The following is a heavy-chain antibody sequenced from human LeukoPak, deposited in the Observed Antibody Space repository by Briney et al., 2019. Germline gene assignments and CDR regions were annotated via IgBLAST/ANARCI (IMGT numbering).Heavy chain of an antibody. Sequence: GGSLRLSCAASGFTFSRLAMTWVRQAPGKGLEWVSTISASGPYYADAVRGRFTISRDNSKDTLSLQMNSLRAEDSAIYYCASRKEYTVSSVYYWGRGILVTVSS. CDR3: ASRKEYTVSSVYY. CDR2: ISASGP. V-gene: IGHV3-23*01. J-gene: IGHJ4*02. CDR1: GFTFSRLA. D-gene: IGHD5/OR15-5a*01.